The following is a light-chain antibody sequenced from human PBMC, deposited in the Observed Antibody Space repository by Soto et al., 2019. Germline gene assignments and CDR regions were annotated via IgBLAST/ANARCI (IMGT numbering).Light chain of an antibody. CDR2: AAS. CDR3: QKYNSAPWT. J-gene: IGKJ1*01. CDR1: QGISNY. V-gene: IGKV1-27*01. Sequence: DIQMTQSPSSLSASVGDRVTITCRASQGISNYLAWYQQKPGKVPKLLLYAASTLQSGVPSRFSGSGSGTDFTRTISSLQPEDVATYYCQKYNSAPWTFGQGTKVEIK.